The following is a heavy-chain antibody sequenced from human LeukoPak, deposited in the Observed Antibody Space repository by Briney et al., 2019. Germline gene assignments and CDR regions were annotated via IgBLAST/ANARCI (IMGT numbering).Heavy chain of an antibody. Sequence: GGSLRLSCAAPGFTFSSYAMSWVRQAPGKGLEWVSAISGSGGSTYCADSVKGRFTISRGNSKNTLYLQVNSLRAEDTAVYYCARRGDGGRSFDYWGQGTLVTVSS. D-gene: IGHD4-23*01. V-gene: IGHV3-23*01. CDR3: ARRGDGGRSFDY. J-gene: IGHJ4*02. CDR1: GFTFSSYA. CDR2: ISGSGGST.